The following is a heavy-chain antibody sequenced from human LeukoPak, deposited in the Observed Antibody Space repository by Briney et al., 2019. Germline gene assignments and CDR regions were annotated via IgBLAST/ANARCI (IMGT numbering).Heavy chain of an antibody. J-gene: IGHJ4*02. CDR2: ISYDGSNK. D-gene: IGHD1-26*01. CDR1: GFTFSSYG. Sequence: GGSLRLSCAASGFTFSSYGMHWVRQAPGKGLEWVAVISYDGSNKYYADSVKGRFTISRDNSKNTLYLQMNSLRAEDTAVYYCARDRDLYIVGATGSFDYWGQGTLVTVSS. CDR3: ARDRDLYIVGATGSFDY. V-gene: IGHV3-30*03.